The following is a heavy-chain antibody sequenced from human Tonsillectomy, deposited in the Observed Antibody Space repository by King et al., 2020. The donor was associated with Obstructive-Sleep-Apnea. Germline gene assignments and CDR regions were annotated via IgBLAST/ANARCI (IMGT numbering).Heavy chain of an antibody. CDR1: GGSISSYY. V-gene: IGHV4-59*01. J-gene: IGHJ5*02. Sequence: QLQESGPGLVKPSETLSLTCTVSGGSISSYYWSWIRQPPGKGLEWIGYIDYSGSTNYNPSLKSRVTISVDTSKNQFSLKRSSVTAADTAVYYCARGGDGYRTWGQGTLVTVSS. CDR3: ARGGDGYRT. CDR2: IDYSGST. D-gene: IGHD5-24*01.